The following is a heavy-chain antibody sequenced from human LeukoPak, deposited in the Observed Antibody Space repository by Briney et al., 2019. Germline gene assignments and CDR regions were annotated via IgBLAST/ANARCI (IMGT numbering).Heavy chain of an antibody. CDR1: GGSMRSYY. CDR2: IYYSGST. D-gene: IGHD1-26*01. J-gene: IGHJ3*02. CDR3: ARDHVGADDAFDI. V-gene: IGHV4-59*01. Sequence: PSETLSLTCTVSGGSMRSYYWSWIRQPPGKGLEWIGYIYYSGSTNYNPCLKSRVTISVDTSKNQFSLKLSSVTAADTAVYYCARDHVGADDAFDIWGQGTMVSVSS.